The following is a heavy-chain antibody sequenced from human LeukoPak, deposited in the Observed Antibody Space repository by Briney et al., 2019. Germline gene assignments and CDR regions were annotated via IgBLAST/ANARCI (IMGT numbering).Heavy chain of an antibody. CDR1: GFSFSRYA. V-gene: IGHV3-64*04. J-gene: IGHJ4*02. D-gene: IGHD6-19*01. Sequence: GGSLRLSCSASGFSFSRYAMHWVRQAPGKGLEFVSGISNSGSDTYYADSVKGRFTISRDNSKNTLYLQMNSLRAEDTAVYYCAKSPIKAVAGYVAYFDYWGQGTLVTVSS. CDR3: AKSPIKAVAGYVAYFDY. CDR2: ISNSGSDT.